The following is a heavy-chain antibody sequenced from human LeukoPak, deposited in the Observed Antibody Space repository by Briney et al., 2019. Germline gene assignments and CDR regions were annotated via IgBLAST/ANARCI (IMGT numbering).Heavy chain of an antibody. CDR2: IIPIFGTA. CDR1: GGTFSSYA. J-gene: IGHJ6*03. V-gene: IGHV1-69*05. CDR3: ARGGYSYGYGYYYMDV. Sequence: ASVKVSCKASGGTFSSYAISWVRQAPGQGLEWMGGIIPIFGTANYAQKFQGRVTITTDESTSTAYMELSSLRSEDTAVYYCARGGYSYGYGYYYMDVWGKGTTVTVSS. D-gene: IGHD5-18*01.